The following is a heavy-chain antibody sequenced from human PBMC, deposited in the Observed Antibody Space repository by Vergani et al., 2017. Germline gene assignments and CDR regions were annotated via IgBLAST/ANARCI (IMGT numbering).Heavy chain of an antibody. CDR2: IWYDGSNK. V-gene: IGHV3-33*01. D-gene: IGHD1-1*01. Sequence: QVQLVESEGGVVQPGRSLTLSCVASGFTFSSHGMHWVRQAPGKGLEWVAVIWYDGSNKYYGDSVKGRFTISRVNSKNTLYLQMNSLRVEDTAVYYCARWGNEKRIDSWGQGTLVTVSS. J-gene: IGHJ5*01. CDR3: ARWGNEKRIDS. CDR1: GFTFSSHG.